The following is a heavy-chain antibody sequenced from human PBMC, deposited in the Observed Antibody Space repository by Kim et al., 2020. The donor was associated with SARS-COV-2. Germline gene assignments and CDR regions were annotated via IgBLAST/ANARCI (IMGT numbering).Heavy chain of an antibody. D-gene: IGHD3-9*01. CDR2: INPSGGST. J-gene: IGHJ6*02. CDR1: GYNFTSYY. CDR3: ARGGGYDILTGYYTRGGDGMDV. Sequence: ASVKVSCKASGYNFTSYYMHWVRQAPGQGLEWMGIINPSGGSTSYAQKFQGRVTMTRDTSTSTVYMELSSLRSEDTAVYYCARGGGYDILTGYYTRGGDGMDVWGQGTTVTVSS. V-gene: IGHV1-46*01.